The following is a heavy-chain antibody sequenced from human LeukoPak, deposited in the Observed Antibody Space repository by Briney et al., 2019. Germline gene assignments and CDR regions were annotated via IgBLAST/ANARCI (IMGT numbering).Heavy chain of an antibody. Sequence: GGSLRLSCAASGFTFGSYAMHWVRQAPGKGLEWVALISFDDSDKYYADSVKGRFTISRDNYKNTLYLQMSSLRVEDTAVYYCETELRIGATGYLFAFDIWGQGTMVTVSS. CDR1: GFTFGSYA. CDR2: ISFDDSDK. V-gene: IGHV3-30*03. D-gene: IGHD1-1*01. J-gene: IGHJ3*02. CDR3: ETELRIGATGYLFAFDI.